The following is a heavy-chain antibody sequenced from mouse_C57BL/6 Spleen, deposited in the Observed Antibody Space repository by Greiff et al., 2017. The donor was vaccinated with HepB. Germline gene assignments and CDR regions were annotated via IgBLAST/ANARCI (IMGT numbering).Heavy chain of an antibody. CDR1: GYAFSSYW. V-gene: IGHV1-80*01. J-gene: IGHJ2*01. CDR3: ARGITTVVAPRFDY. D-gene: IGHD1-1*01. CDR2: IYPGAGDT. Sequence: VQLQQSGAELVKPGASVKISCKASGYAFSSYWMNWVKQRPGKGLEWIGQIYPGAGDTNYNGKFKGKATLTADKSSSTAYMQLSSLTSEDSAVYFCARGITTVVAPRFDYWGQGTTLTVSS.